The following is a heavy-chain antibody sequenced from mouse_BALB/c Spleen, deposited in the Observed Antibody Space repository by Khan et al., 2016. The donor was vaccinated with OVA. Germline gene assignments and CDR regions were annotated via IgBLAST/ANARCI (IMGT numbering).Heavy chain of an antibody. CDR3: VRGRSY. J-gene: IGHJ3*01. CDR1: GYSITSDYA. Sequence: EVQLQESGPGLVKPSQSLSLTCTVTGYSITSDYAWNWIRQFPGNRLEWMGYIDYSGSTSKKPSLKSRMSITRDTSKNQIFLQLNSVTIEDPATYYCVRGRSYWGQGTLVTVSA. V-gene: IGHV3-2*02. CDR2: IDYSGST.